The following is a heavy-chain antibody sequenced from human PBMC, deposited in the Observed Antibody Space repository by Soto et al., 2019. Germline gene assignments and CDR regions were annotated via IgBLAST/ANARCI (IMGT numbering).Heavy chain of an antibody. CDR1: GFTFSGYW. CDR2: IKDDGRLT. Sequence: VQLVESGGGLVQPGGSLRLSCAASGFTFSGYWMHWVRQGPGEGLVWVSQIKDDGRLTTYADSVKGRFTISRDNAKNTLYLQMNSLRAEDTAVYYCGRGLDGGHYGFDNWGQGNLVTVSS. J-gene: IGHJ5*02. D-gene: IGHD4-17*01. V-gene: IGHV3-74*01. CDR3: GRGLDGGHYGFDN.